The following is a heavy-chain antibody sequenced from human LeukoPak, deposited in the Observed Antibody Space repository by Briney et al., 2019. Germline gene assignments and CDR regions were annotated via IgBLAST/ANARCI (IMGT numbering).Heavy chain of an antibody. Sequence: GRSLRLSCAASGFTFSSYAMSWVRQAPGKGLEWVSAISGSGGSTYYADSVKGRFTISRDNAKNSLYLQMNSLRAEDTALYYCAKDLTGYSSGWYDYWGQGTLVTVSS. CDR1: GFTFSSYA. D-gene: IGHD6-19*01. J-gene: IGHJ4*02. CDR2: ISGSGGST. CDR3: AKDLTGYSSGWYDY. V-gene: IGHV3-23*01.